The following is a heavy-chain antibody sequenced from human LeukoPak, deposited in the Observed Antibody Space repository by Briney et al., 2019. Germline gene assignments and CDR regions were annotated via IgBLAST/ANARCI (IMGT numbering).Heavy chain of an antibody. Sequence: SETLSLTCTVSGGSISSGGYYWSWIRQHPGKGLEWIGYIYYSGSTYYNPTLKSRVTISVDTSKNQFSLKLSSVTAADTAVYYCARETVRGIIIRIDYWGQGTLVTVSS. CDR2: IYYSGST. J-gene: IGHJ4*02. CDR1: GGSISSGGYY. V-gene: IGHV4-31*03. CDR3: ARETVRGIIIRIDY. D-gene: IGHD3-10*02.